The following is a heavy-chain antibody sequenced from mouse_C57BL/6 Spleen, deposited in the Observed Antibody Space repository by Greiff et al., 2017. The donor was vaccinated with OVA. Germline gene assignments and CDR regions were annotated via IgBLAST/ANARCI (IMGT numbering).Heavy chain of an antibody. D-gene: IGHD2-4*01. CDR3: ARYEDYDYEAWFAY. J-gene: IGHJ3*01. CDR1: GYTFTDYN. Sequence: VQLQQSGAELVRPGASVKMSCKASGYTFTDYNMHWVKQSHGKSLEWIGYINPNNGGTSYNQKFKGKATLTVNKSSSTAYMELRSLTSEDSAVYYCARYEDYDYEAWFAYWGQGTLVTVSA. CDR2: INPNNGGT. V-gene: IGHV1-22*01.